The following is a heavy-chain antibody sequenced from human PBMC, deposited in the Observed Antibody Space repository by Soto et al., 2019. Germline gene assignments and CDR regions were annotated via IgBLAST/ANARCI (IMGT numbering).Heavy chain of an antibody. CDR2: VKSGGTT. Sequence: GGSLRLSCAASGFTFITAWMNWVRQAPGKGLEWVGHVKSGGTTDYAAPVQGRFIISRDDSKNTVYLQMSSLKTEDTAVYYCAADTPGFGQGEFEYWGQGALVTVSS. D-gene: IGHD3-3*01. J-gene: IGHJ4*02. V-gene: IGHV3-15*01. CDR1: GFTFITAW. CDR3: AADTPGFGQGEFEY.